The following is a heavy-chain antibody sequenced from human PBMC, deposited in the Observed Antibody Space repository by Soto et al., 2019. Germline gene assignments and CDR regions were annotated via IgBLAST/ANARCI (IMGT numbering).Heavy chain of an antibody. V-gene: IGHV4-4*07. D-gene: IGHD3-10*01. CDR2: IYSSGSA. CDR3: AAGGTRSADLPTY. J-gene: IGHJ4*02. CDR1: GDSINSYY. Sequence: VRLQESGPGLVEPSETLSLTCSVSGDSINSYYWSWIRQPAGKGLEWIGRIYSSGSANYNPSRKTRGTMSVDTSKNQVFLTVTSVTAADADVYFCAAGGTRSADLPTYWGQGIQVIVSS.